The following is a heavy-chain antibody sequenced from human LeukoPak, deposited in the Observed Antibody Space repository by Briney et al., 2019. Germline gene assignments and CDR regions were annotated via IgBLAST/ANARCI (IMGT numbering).Heavy chain of an antibody. CDR3: ARQFLVGSTFHAFDL. CDR1: GYSINSAYY. Sequence: SETLSLTCTVSGYSINSAYYWGWIRQPPGKGLEWIGSIYHSGSPDYNPSLKSRVTMSVDTSKKQFSLKLTSVTAADMAVYFCARQFLVGSTFHAFDLWGQGTRVTVSS. J-gene: IGHJ3*01. CDR2: IYHSGSP. D-gene: IGHD1-26*01. V-gene: IGHV4-38-2*02.